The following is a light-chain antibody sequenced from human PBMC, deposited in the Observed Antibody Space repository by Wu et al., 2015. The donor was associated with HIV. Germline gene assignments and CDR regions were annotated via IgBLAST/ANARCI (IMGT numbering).Light chain of an antibody. CDR3: QQYDNWPPWT. Sequence: IVMTQSPATLSVSPGKRVTLSCGASQSISSKLAWYQQKPGQAPRLLIFGASTRATDIPDRFSGSGSGTEFTLTISNIESEDFAVYYCQQYDNWPPWTFGQGTKVEIK. CDR1: QSISSK. CDR2: GAS. V-gene: IGKV3-15*01. J-gene: IGKJ1*01.